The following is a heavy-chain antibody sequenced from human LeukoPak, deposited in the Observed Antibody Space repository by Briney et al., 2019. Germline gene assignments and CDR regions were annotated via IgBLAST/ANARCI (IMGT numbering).Heavy chain of an antibody. J-gene: IGHJ6*03. CDR3: ARDYPGYCSSTSCPYYYYYYMDV. D-gene: IGHD2-2*01. CDR2: IYTSGST. V-gene: IGHV4-4*07. CDR1: GGSISSYY. Sequence: SETLSLTCTVSGGSISSYYWSWIRQPAGKGLEWIGRIYTSGSTNYNPSLKSRVTMSVDTSKNQFSLKLSSVTAADTAVYYCARDYPGYCSSTSCPYYYYYYMDVWGKGTTVTVSS.